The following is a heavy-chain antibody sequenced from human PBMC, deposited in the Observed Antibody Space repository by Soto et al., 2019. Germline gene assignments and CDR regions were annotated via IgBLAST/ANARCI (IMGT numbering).Heavy chain of an antibody. CDR3: ARVGSRGYSYGYADY. D-gene: IGHD5-18*01. CDR2: VYNSGSA. Sequence: SETLSLTCTVSGGSISGYYWSWIRQPPGKGLEWIGYVYNSGSANYNPSLKSRVTISVDTSKNHFSLKLRSVTAADTAVYYCARVGSRGYSYGYADYWGQGTLVTVSS. V-gene: IGHV4-59*12. J-gene: IGHJ4*02. CDR1: GGSISGYY.